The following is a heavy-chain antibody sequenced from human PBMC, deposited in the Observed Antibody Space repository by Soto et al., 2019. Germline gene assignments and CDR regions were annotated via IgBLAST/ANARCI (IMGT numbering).Heavy chain of an antibody. Sequence: PSQTLSLTCAISGDSVSSHTASWNWIRQSPSRGLEWLGRTYFRSKWYNDYAVSVKSRIIINPDTSNNQFSLQLNSVTPEDTAVYFRAKGDNLVPKTGCAFDPWDRGIMGAVSS. J-gene: IGHJ5*02. CDR1: GDSVSSHTAS. CDR2: TYFRSKWYN. D-gene: IGHD2-2*01. V-gene: IGHV6-1*01. CDR3: AKGDNLVPKTGCAFDP.